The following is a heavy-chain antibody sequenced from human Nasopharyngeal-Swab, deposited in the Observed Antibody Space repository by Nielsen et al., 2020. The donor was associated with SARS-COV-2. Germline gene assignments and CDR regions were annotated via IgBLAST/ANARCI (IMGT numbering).Heavy chain of an antibody. CDR3: ARAASGGIFGVVIKSGFDY. Sequence: SETLSLTCAVYGGSFSGYYWSWIRQHPGKGLEWIGYIYYSGSTYYNPSLKSRVTISVDTSKNQFSLKLSSVTAADTAVYYCARAASGGIFGVVIKSGFDYWGQGTLVTVSS. CDR2: IYYSGST. CDR1: GGSFSGYY. V-gene: IGHV4-31*11. D-gene: IGHD3-3*01. J-gene: IGHJ4*02.